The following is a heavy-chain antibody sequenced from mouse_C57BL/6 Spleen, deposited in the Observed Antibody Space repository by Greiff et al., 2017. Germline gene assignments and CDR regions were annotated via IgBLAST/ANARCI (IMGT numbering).Heavy chain of an antibody. CDR3: AIEGVAQARMGFAY. CDR1: GYTFTSYW. CDR2: IDPSDSYT. J-gene: IGHJ3*01. D-gene: IGHD1-3*01. V-gene: IGHV1-69*01. Sequence: QVQLQQPGAELVMPGASVKLSCKASGYTFTSYWMHWVKQRPGQGLEWIGEIDPSDSYTNYNQKFKGKSTLTVDKSSSAAYMQLSSLTSEDSAVYYCAIEGVAQARMGFAYWGQGTLVTVSA.